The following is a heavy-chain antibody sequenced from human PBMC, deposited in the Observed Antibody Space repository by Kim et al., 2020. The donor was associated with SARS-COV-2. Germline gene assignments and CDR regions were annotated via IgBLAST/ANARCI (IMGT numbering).Heavy chain of an antibody. D-gene: IGHD2-15*01. J-gene: IGHJ4*02. V-gene: IGHV3-23*01. Sequence: GGSLRLSCADSGVTFNNYGMTWVHQAPGKGLEWVSLISGSGGSTYYADSVKGRFTISRDNSRNTLYLQMNSLRAEDTAVYYCAKTSVLLGATDYFDYWGQGILVTVSS. CDR3: AKTSVLLGATDYFDY. CDR1: GVTFNNYG. CDR2: ISGSGGST.